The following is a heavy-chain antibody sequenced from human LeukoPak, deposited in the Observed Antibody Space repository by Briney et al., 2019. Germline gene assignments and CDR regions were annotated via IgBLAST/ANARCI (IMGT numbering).Heavy chain of an antibody. D-gene: IGHD3-3*01. V-gene: IGHV3-7*01. CDR1: GISITGYS. CDR2: IKQDGSEK. CDR3: ARQKSDFWSGHFLDY. J-gene: IGHJ4*02. Sequence: GGSLRLSCEASGISITGYSLNWIRQAPGKGLEWVANIKQDGSEKYYVDSVKGRFTISRDNAKNSLYLQMNSLRAEDTAVYYCARQKSDFWSGHFLDYWGQGTLVTVSS.